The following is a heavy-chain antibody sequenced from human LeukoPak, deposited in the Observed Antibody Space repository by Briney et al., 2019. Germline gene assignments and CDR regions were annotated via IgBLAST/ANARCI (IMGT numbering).Heavy chain of an antibody. CDR2: IYYSGST. D-gene: IGHD4-17*01. CDR1: GYSISTGYY. J-gene: IGHJ3*02. CDR3: VRDFYGDHVSYDAFDI. V-gene: IGHV4-61*01. Sequence: SETLSLTCTVSGYSISTGYYWNWIRQPPGKGLEWIGFIYYSGSTNYIPSLKSRLTISVDTSKNQFSLKLNSVTAADTAVYYCVRDFYGDHVSYDAFDIWGPGAMVTVSS.